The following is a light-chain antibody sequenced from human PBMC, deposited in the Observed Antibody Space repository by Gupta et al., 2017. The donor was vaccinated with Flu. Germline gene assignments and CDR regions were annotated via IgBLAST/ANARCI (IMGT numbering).Light chain of an antibody. Sequence: PSSLSASVGDRVTITCQASQDISNYLNWYQQKPGKAPKLLIYDASNLETGVPSRFSGSGSGTDFTFTISSPQPEDIATYYCQQYDNPLFTFGPGTKVDIK. V-gene: IGKV1-33*01. J-gene: IGKJ3*01. CDR3: QQYDNPLFT. CDR1: QDISNY. CDR2: DAS.